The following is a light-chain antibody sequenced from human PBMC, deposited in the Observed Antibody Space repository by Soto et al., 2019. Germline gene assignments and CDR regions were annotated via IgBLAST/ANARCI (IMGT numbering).Light chain of an antibody. CDR1: QSVSSN. CDR2: GVS. V-gene: IGKV3-15*01. Sequence: EIVMTQSPATLSVSPGERATLSCRASQSVSSNLAWYQQNPGQAPRLLIYGVSTRATGIPARFSGSGSGTEFTLTISSLQSEDFAVYYCQQYNNWPQTFGQGTKVEIK. CDR3: QQYNNWPQT. J-gene: IGKJ1*01.